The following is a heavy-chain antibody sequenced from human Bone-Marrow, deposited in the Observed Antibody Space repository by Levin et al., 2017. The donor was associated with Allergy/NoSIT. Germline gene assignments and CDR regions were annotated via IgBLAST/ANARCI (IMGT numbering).Heavy chain of an antibody. CDR3: AREVIAARPYYYYGMDV. D-gene: IGHD6-6*01. CDR1: GFTFSDYY. J-gene: IGHJ6*02. CDR2: ISSSGSTI. Sequence: PGGSLRLSCAASGFTFSDYYMSWIRQAPGKGLEWVSYISSSGSTIYYADSVKGRFTISRDNAKNSLYLQMNSLRAEDTAVYYCAREVIAARPYYYYGMDVWGQGTTVTVSS. V-gene: IGHV3-11*01.